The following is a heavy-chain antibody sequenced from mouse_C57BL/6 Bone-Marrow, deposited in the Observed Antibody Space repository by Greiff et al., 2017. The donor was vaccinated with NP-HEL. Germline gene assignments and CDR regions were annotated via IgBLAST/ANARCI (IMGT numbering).Heavy chain of an antibody. V-gene: IGHV5-15*01. CDR1: GFTFSDYG. D-gene: IGHD1-1*01. CDR3: ARQGITTVVATGAMDY. Sequence: EVQLMESGGGLVQPGGSLKLSCAASGFTFSDYGMAWVRQAPRKGPEWVAFISNLAYSIYYADTVTGRFTISRENAKNTLYLEMSSLRSEDTAMYYCARQGITTVVATGAMDYWGQGTSVTVSS. J-gene: IGHJ4*01. CDR2: ISNLAYSI.